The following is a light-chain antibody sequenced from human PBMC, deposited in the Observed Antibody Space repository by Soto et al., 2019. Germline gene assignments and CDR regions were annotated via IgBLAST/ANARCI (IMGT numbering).Light chain of an antibody. CDR1: QSVSSNF. J-gene: IGKJ3*01. V-gene: IGKV3-20*01. Sequence: DIVLTQSPGTLSLSPGERATLSCRASQSVSSNFLAWYQQKPGQAPRLLISGASSRATGIPDRFSGSGSGTDFTLTISRLEPEDYAVYSGPEEGNSHRTFGP. CDR2: GAS. CDR3: PEEGNSHRT.